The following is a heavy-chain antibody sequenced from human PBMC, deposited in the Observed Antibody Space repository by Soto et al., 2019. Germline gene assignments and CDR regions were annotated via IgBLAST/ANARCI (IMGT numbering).Heavy chain of an antibody. D-gene: IGHD3-10*01. CDR3: AKGGGFGTGAYYNVAY. CDR1: GFSFSSYA. V-gene: IGHV3-23*01. J-gene: IGHJ4*02. CDR2: TTDDGGRT. Sequence: EVQLLESGGGLVEPGGSLRLSCTASGFSFSSYAMTWVRQAPGKGLEWVSSTTDDGGRTFYADSVKGRFTISRDNSNNGLYLQMNRLRGEDTALYYCAKGGGFGTGAYYNVAYWGQGTLVTVSS.